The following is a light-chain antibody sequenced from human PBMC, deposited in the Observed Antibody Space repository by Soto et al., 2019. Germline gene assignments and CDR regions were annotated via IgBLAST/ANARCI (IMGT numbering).Light chain of an antibody. Sequence: EIVMTQSPVTLSVSPGERVTLSCRASQSVSSKLAWYQQKPGQAPRPLIYGASTRAIGIPDRFSGSGSGTEFTLTISSLQSEDFAVYYCHQYDNWPRTFGQGTKV. J-gene: IGKJ1*01. CDR1: QSVSSK. CDR2: GAS. CDR3: HQYDNWPRT. V-gene: IGKV3-15*01.